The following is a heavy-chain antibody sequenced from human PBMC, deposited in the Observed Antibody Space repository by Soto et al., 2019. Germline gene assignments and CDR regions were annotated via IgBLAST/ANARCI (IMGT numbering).Heavy chain of an antibody. J-gene: IGHJ4*02. D-gene: IGHD1-20*01. Sequence: GGSLRLSCAASGFTFSSYSMNWVRQAPGKGLEWVSSITSSSSYIYYADSVKGRFTVSRDNAENSLYLQMNSLRAEDAAVYFCARSWYQHYFDYWGQGALVTVSS. CDR2: ITSSSSYI. V-gene: IGHV3-21*01. CDR3: ARSWYQHYFDY. CDR1: GFTFSSYS.